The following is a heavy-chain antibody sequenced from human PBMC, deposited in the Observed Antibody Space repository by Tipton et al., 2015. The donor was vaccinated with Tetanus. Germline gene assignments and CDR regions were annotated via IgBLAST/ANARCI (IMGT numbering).Heavy chain of an antibody. Sequence: SLRLFCAASGFIFGSYGMSWVRQAPGRGLEWVSTITGGEGNTHYADSVKGRFTISRDNSRNTLSLQMSNLRADDTAVYYCAKSASGCSSCYRDGFDIWGHGTMVTVSS. J-gene: IGHJ3*02. CDR3: AKSASGCSSCYRDGFDI. CDR2: ITGGEGNT. CDR1: GFIFGSYG. D-gene: IGHD6-25*01. V-gene: IGHV3-23*01.